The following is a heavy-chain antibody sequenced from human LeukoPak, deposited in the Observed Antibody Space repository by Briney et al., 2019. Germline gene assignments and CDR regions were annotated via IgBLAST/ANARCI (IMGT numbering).Heavy chain of an antibody. D-gene: IGHD6-13*01. CDR3: ARECSSSEPYYFDY. CDR1: GYTFTGYY. CDR2: INPNSGGT. J-gene: IGHJ4*02. V-gene: IGHV1-2*02. Sequence: GASVKVSCKASGYTFTGYYVHWVRQAPGQGLEWMGWINPNSGGTNYAQKFQGRVTMTRDTSISTAYMELSRLRSDDTAVYYCARECSSSEPYYFDYGGQGTLVTVSS.